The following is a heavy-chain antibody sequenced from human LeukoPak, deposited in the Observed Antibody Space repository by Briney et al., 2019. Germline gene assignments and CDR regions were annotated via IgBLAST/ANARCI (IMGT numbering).Heavy chain of an antibody. CDR3: ARASSGWYGGWFDP. V-gene: IGHV4-59*01. J-gene: IGHJ5*02. D-gene: IGHD6-19*01. Sequence: SETLSLTRTVSGGSISSYYWSWIRQPPGKGLEWIGYIYYSGSTNYNPSLKSRVTISVDTSKNQFSLKLSSVTAADTAVYYCARASSGWYGGWFDPWGQGTLVTVSS. CDR1: GGSISSYY. CDR2: IYYSGST.